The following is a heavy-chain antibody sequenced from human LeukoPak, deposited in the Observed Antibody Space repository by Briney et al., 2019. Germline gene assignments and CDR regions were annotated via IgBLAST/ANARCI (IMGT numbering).Heavy chain of an antibody. CDR2: ISYDGSNK. D-gene: IGHD3-22*01. CDR1: GFTFSSYA. CDR3: ARDLRYYDSSGYPYI. J-gene: IGHJ3*02. Sequence: GRSLRLSCAASGFTFSSYAMHWVRQAPGKGLEWVAVISYDGSNKYYADSVKGRFTISRDNSKNTLYLQMNSLRAEDTAVYYCARDLRYYDSSGYPYIWGQGTMVTVSS. V-gene: IGHV3-30-3*01.